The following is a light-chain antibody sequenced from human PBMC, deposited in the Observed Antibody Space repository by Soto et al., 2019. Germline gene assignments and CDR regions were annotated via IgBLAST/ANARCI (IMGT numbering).Light chain of an antibody. CDR2: GAS. CDR3: QQYNNWPTT. J-gene: IGKJ1*01. V-gene: IGKV3-15*01. Sequence: ERVMTQSPVTLSVSPGERATLSCRASQSVRSNLAWYQQKPGQAPRLLIYGASTRATGIPARFSGSGSGTDFTLTISSLQSEDFAVYSCQQYNNWPTTFGQGTKVEI. CDR1: QSVRSN.